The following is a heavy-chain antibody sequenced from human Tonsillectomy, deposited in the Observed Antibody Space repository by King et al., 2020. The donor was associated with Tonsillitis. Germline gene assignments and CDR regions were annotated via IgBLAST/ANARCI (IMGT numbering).Heavy chain of an antibody. CDR2: VSDSVRT. V-gene: IGHV4-59*01. CDR1: GDSITGYS. Sequence: QLQESGPGLVKPSETLSLTCTVSGDSITGYSWCWIRQPPGKRLEWIGDVSDSVRTNYNPSLKSRVTLSVDTSKNQFSLKLSSVTAAATALYYCARKNMAVAGTFSPNYYYYMDVWGKGTTVTVSS. CDR3: ARKNMAVAGTFSPNYYYYMDV. D-gene: IGHD6-19*01. J-gene: IGHJ6*03.